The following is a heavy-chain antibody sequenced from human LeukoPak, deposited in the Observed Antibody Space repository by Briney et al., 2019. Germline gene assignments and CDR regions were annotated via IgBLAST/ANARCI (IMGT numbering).Heavy chain of an antibody. Sequence: ASVKVSCTVSGYTFTTYYMHWVRQAPGQGLEWMGWINPISGGTDYAQKFQGRVTMTRDTSITTVYMDLSRLTSDDTAVYYCARDRSTTGTSLTDYWGQGTVVTVSS. CDR2: INPISGGT. V-gene: IGHV1-2*02. CDR1: GYTFTTYY. J-gene: IGHJ4*02. CDR3: ARDRSTTGTSLTDY. D-gene: IGHD1-1*01.